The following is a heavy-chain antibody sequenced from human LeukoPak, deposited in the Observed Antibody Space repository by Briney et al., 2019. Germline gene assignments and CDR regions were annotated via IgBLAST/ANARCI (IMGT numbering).Heavy chain of an antibody. J-gene: IGHJ4*02. V-gene: IGHV3-21*01. CDR2: ISSSSSYI. D-gene: IGHD3-22*01. CDR1: GFTFSSYS. CDR3: ARGYYYDSSGYLRGGHY. Sequence: KPGGSLRLSCAASGFTFSSYSMNWVRQAPGKGLEWVSSISSSSSYIYYADSVKGRFTISRDNAKNSLYLQMNSLRAEDTAVYYCARGYYYDSSGYLRGGHYWGQGTLVTVSS.